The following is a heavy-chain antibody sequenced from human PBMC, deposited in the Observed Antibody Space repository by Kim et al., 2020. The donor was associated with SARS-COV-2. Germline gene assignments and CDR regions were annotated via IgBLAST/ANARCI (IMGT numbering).Heavy chain of an antibody. CDR3: ARDRFVSRDRYYYGGVGY. D-gene: IGHD3-10*01. Sequence: ASVKVSCKASGYTFTSYGISWVRQAPGQGLEWMGWISAYNGNTNYAQKLQGRVTMTTDTSTSTAYMELRSLRSDDTAVYYCARDRFVSRDRYYYGGVGYWGQGTLVTVSS. V-gene: IGHV1-18*04. CDR1: GYTFTSYG. CDR2: ISAYNGNT. J-gene: IGHJ4*02.